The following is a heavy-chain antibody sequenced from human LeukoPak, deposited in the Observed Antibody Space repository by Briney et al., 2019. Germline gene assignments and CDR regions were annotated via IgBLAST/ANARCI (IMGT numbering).Heavy chain of an antibody. CDR1: GYTFTSYD. D-gene: IGHD3-22*01. CDR2: MNPNSGNT. Sequence: ASVKVSCRASGYTFTSYDINWVRQATGQGLEWMGWMNPNSGNTGYAQKFQGRVTMTRNTSISTAYMELSSLRSEDTAVYYCARGLSVAYDSSGYSMDVWGKGTTVTVSS. V-gene: IGHV1-8*01. J-gene: IGHJ6*03. CDR3: ARGLSVAYDSSGYSMDV.